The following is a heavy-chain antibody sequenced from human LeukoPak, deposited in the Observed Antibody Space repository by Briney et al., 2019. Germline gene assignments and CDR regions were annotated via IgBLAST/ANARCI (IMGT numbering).Heavy chain of an antibody. J-gene: IGHJ2*01. CDR2: IRSSSCYI. Sequence: PGGSLRLSCAASGFTFSTFDMNWVRQAPGKGLEWVSSIRSSSCYIYYADSVKGRFTISRDNAKNSLYLQMNSLRVEDTAVYYCARSGGEGGWYFDLWGRGTLVTVSS. CDR1: GFTFSTFD. D-gene: IGHD2-21*01. V-gene: IGHV3-21*01. CDR3: ARSGGEGGWYFDL.